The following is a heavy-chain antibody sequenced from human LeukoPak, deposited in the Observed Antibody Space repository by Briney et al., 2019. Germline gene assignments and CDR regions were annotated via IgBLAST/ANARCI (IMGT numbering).Heavy chain of an antibody. CDR1: GFTFSDYY. CDR2: NSDFGSS. CDR3: ARHSGGDGYNYNGMDV. V-gene: IGHV3-69-1*01. J-gene: IGHJ6*02. Sequence: GGSLRLSCAASGFTFSDYYMSWIRQAPGKGLEWVSSNSDFGSSHHADSVKGRFTTSRDNAKNSVHLQMNSLRVEDTAIYYCARHSGGDGYNYNGMDVWGQGTMVTVSS. D-gene: IGHD6-19*01.